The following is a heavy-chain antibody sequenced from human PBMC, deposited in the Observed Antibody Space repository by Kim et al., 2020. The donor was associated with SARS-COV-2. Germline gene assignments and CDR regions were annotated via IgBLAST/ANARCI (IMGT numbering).Heavy chain of an antibody. D-gene: IGHD1-1*01. V-gene: IGHV3-21*01. Sequence: GGSLRLSCAASGFTFSIYSMNWVRQAPGKGLEWVSSITSSSSYIYYADSVKGRFTISRDDAKNSLYLQMKSLRAEDTAVYYCARDSTGVYYGMDVWGQGTTVTVSS. CDR2: ITSSSSYI. CDR3: ARDSTGVYYGMDV. CDR1: GFTFSIYS. J-gene: IGHJ6*02.